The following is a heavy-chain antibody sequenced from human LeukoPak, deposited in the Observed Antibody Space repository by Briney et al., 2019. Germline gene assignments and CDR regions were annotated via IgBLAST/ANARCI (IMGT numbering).Heavy chain of an antibody. V-gene: IGHV4-59*01. J-gene: IGHJ4*02. CDR1: GGSISSYY. CDR2: IYYSGST. Sequence: SETLSLTCTVSGGSISSYYWSWIRQPPGKGLEWIGYIYYSGSTNYNPSLKSRVTISVDTSKNQFSLKLSSVTAADTAVYYCARETYGSGSPFDYWGQGTLVTVSS. CDR3: ARETYGSGSPFDY. D-gene: IGHD3-10*01.